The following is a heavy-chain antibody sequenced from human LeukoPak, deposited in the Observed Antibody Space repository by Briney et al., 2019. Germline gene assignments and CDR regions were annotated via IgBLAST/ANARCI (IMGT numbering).Heavy chain of an antibody. Sequence: SETLSLTCTVSGGSSSSSSYYWGWIRQPPGKGLEWIGSIYYSGSTYYNPSLKSRVTISVDTSKNQFSLKLSSVTAADTAVYYCARDSYYDSSGYYKLYYYYYMDVWGKGTTVTVSS. CDR3: ARDSYYDSSGYYKLYYYYYMDV. CDR2: IYYSGST. V-gene: IGHV4-39*07. CDR1: GGSSSSSSYY. J-gene: IGHJ6*03. D-gene: IGHD3-22*01.